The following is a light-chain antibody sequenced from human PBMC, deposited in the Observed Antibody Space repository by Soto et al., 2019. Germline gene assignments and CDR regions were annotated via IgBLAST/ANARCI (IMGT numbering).Light chain of an antibody. CDR1: QSVDTC. CDR2: KAS. CDR3: QQFYRYPWT. Sequence: DIQMTQSPSTLSASVGDRVTITCRASQSVDTCLAWYQQKPGQAPHLLIYKASSLDTGVPSRFSGSGSVTEFTLTISSLQPDDFATYYCQQFYRYPWTFGQGTKVEIK. V-gene: IGKV1-5*03. J-gene: IGKJ1*01.